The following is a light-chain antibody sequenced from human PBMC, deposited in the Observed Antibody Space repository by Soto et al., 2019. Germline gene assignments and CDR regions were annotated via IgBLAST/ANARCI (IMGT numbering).Light chain of an antibody. J-gene: IGLJ1*01. CDR1: SSDVGGYNY. CDR3: SSYPSSCTPDV. V-gene: IGLV2-14*01. Sequence: QSALTQPASVSGSPGQSITISCTGTSSDVGGYNYVSWYQQHPGKAPKLMIYEVSNRPSGVSNRFSGSKSGNTASLTISGLQAEDEADYYCSSYPSSCTPDVFGAGTKLTV. CDR2: EVS.